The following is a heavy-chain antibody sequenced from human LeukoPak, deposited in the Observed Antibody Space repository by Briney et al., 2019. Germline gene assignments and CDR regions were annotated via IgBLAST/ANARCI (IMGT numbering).Heavy chain of an antibody. V-gene: IGHV5-51*01. CDR3: ARLVYYGSGSSPQYYYYYYMDV. J-gene: IGHJ6*03. CDR2: IYPGDSDT. Sequence: GESLKISCKGSGYSFTSYWIGWVRQMPGKGPEWMGIIYPGDSDTRYSPSFQGQVTISADKSISTAYLQWSSLKASDTAMYYCARLVYYGSGSSPQYYYYYYMDVWGKGTTVTISS. D-gene: IGHD3-10*01. CDR1: GYSFTSYW.